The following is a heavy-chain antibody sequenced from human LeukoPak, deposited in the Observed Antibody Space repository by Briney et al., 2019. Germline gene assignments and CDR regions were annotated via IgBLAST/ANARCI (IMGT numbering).Heavy chain of an antibody. D-gene: IGHD2-8*02. CDR1: GFTVSSNY. V-gene: IGHV3-53*01. J-gene: IGHJ5*02. CDR3: AKSTPYGTGWAGYFDP. Sequence: GGSLRLSCAASGFTVSSNYMSWVRQAPGKGLEWVSVIYSGGSTYYADSVKGRFTISRDNSKSTVYLQMNSLRAEDTAIYYCAKSTPYGTGWAGYFDPWGQGSLVLVSS. CDR2: IYSGGST.